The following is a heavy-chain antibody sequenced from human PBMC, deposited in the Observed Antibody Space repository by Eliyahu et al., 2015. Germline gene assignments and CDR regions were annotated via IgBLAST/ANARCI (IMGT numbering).Heavy chain of an antibody. CDR1: GYIFTNYD. D-gene: IGHD4-17*01. Sequence: QVQLVQSGAEVKKPGASVKVSCKASGYIFTNYDINWVRQATGQGLEWMGWMNPNSGNTGYAQKFQGRVTMTRNTSISTAYMELSSLKSEDTAVYYCARWWPYGDSDFDYWGQGTLVTVSS. V-gene: IGHV1-8*01. CDR3: ARWWPYGDSDFDY. J-gene: IGHJ4*02. CDR2: MNPNSGNT.